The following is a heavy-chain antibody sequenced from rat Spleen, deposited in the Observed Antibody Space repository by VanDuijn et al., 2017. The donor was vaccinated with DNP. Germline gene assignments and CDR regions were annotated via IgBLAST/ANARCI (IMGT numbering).Heavy chain of an antibody. CDR2: INKDSSTM. D-gene: IGHD1-11*01. V-gene: IGHV4-2*01. J-gene: IGHJ3*01. CDR1: GFNLNDYW. Sequence: EVKLVESGGGLVQPGRSLKLSCAASGFNLNDYWMGWVRQAPGKGLEWIGEINKDSSTMNNTPSLKYKFTISRDNAQNTLYLQMSKLGSEDTAIYYCARLGWHGWFAYWGQGTLVTVSS. CDR3: ARLGWHGWFAY.